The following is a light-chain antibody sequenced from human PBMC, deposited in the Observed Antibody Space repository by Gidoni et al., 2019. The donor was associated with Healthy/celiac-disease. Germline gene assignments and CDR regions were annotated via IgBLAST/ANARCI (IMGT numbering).Light chain of an antibody. CDR3: QQYNNWPPFT. CDR1: QSVSSN. CDR2: GVS. Sequence: EIVMTQPPATLSVSPGERATLSCRASQSVSSNLAWYQQKPGQAPRLLIYGVSTRATGIPARFSGSGSGTEFTLTISSLQSEDFAVYYCQQYNNWPPFTFGPGTKVDIK. V-gene: IGKV3-15*01. J-gene: IGKJ3*01.